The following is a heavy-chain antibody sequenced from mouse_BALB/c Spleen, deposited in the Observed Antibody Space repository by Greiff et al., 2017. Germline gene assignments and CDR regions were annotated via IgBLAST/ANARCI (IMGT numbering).Heavy chain of an antibody. D-gene: IGHD2-4*01. J-gene: IGHJ4*01. CDR2: IWAGGST. Sequence: VHLVESGPGLVAPSQSLSITCTVSGFSLTGYGVNWVRQPPGKGLEWLGMIWAGGSTNYNSALMSRLSISKDNSKSQVFLKMNSLQTDDTAMYYCARDRTMIPMDYWGQGTSVTVSS. CDR1: GFSLTGYG. CDR3: ARDRTMIPMDY. V-gene: IGHV2-9*02.